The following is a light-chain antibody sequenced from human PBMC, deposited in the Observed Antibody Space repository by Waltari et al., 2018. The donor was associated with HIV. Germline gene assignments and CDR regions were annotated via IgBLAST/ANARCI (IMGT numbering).Light chain of an antibody. J-gene: IGLJ2*01. CDR1: KLGNKY. Sequence: SYEVTQPPSVSVSPGQTASITCSGHKLGNKYTAWYQQKPGQSPVLVIYEDNKRSSGTPERFSGANSGDTATLTISGTQAMDEADYYCQAWDSSTVVFGGGTRLTVL. V-gene: IGLV3-1*01. CDR2: EDN. CDR3: QAWDSSTVV.